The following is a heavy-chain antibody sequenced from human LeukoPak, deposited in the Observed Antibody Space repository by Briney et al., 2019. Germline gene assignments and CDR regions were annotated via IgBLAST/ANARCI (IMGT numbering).Heavy chain of an antibody. CDR1: GGSISSYY. Sequence: SENLSLTCTVSGGSISSYYWSWIRQPAGKGLEWIGRIYTSGSTNYNPSLKSRVTMSVDTSKNQFSLKLSSVTAADTAVYYCAGTGYCSGGSCYSDYYGMDVWGQGTTVTVSS. J-gene: IGHJ6*02. D-gene: IGHD2-15*01. CDR2: IYTSGST. V-gene: IGHV4-4*07. CDR3: AGTGYCSGGSCYSDYYGMDV.